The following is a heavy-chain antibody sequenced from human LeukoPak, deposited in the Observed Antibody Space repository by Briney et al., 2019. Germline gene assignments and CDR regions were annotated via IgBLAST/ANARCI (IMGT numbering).Heavy chain of an antibody. Sequence: GGSLRLSCAASGFTFSSYAMSWVRQAPGKGLEWVSAISGSGGSTYYADSVKGRFTISRGNSKNTLYLQMNSLRAEDTAVYYCAKDISGTPYFDYWGQGTLVTVSS. V-gene: IGHV3-23*01. CDR3: AKDISGTPYFDY. J-gene: IGHJ4*02. CDR1: GFTFSSYA. CDR2: ISGSGGST. D-gene: IGHD1-20*01.